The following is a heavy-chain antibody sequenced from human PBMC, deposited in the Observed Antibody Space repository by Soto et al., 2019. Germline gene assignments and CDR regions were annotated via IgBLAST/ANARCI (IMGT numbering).Heavy chain of an antibody. CDR2: ISWNSGSI. Sequence: EVDLVESGGGLAQPGRSLRLSCVASGFTFDDHGMHWVRQIPGRGLEWVSGISWNSGSIGYAESVKGRFTIFRDNAKNSLYLEMNSLRQEDTAVYYCAKRRPQYFDDWGQGTLVTVSP. CDR3: AKRRPQYFDD. CDR1: GFTFDDHG. J-gene: IGHJ4*02. V-gene: IGHV3-9*01.